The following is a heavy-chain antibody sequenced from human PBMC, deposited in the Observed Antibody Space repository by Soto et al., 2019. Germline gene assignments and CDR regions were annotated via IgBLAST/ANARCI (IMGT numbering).Heavy chain of an antibody. V-gene: IGHV4-4*02. CDR3: ARDKITGLFDY. Sequence: SETLSLTCAVSDDSISSSNWWTWVRQPPGKGLEWIGEINHSGSTNYNPSLKSRVTISVDTSKNQFSLKLTSVTAADTAVYYCARDKITGLFDYWGQGTLVTVSS. CDR2: INHSGST. J-gene: IGHJ4*02. D-gene: IGHD2-8*02. CDR1: DDSISSSNW.